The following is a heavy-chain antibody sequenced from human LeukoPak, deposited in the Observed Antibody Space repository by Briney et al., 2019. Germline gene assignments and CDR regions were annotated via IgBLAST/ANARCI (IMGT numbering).Heavy chain of an antibody. D-gene: IGHD3-22*01. CDR3: ARARSLYYYDRSGSYYFDY. J-gene: IGHJ4*02. CDR2: INHSGST. V-gene: IGHV4-34*01. CDR1: GGSFSGYY. Sequence: PSETLSLTCAVYGGSFSGYYWSWIRQPPGKGLEWIGEINHSGSTNYNPSLKSRVTISVDTSKNQFSLKLSSVTAADTAVYYCARARSLYYYDRSGSYYFDYWGQGTLVTVSS.